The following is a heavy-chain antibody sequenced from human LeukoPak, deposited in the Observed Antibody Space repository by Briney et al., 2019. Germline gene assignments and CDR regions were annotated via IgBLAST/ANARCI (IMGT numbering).Heavy chain of an antibody. V-gene: IGHV3-33*08. D-gene: IGHD4-23*01. J-gene: IGHJ4*02. Sequence: GGSLRLSCAASGFTSSSYGMHWVRQAPGKGLEWVAVIWYDGSNKYYADSVKGRFTISRDNPKNTLYVQMNSLRAEDTAVYYCARGRGADYGGNSGYFDYWGQGTLVTVSS. CDR2: IWYDGSNK. CDR1: GFTSSSYG. CDR3: ARGRGADYGGNSGYFDY.